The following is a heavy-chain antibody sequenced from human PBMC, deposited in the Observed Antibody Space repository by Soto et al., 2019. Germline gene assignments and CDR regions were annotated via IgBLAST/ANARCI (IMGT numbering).Heavy chain of an antibody. V-gene: IGHV3-53*01. D-gene: IGHD5-18*01. J-gene: IGHJ4*02. CDR2: IYSGGST. CDR1: GITVSSNY. Sequence: EVQLVESGGGLIQPGGSLRLSCTASGITVSSNYMSWVRQAPGKGLEWVSVIYSGGSTYYADSVKGRFTISRDSSKNTLYLQMNSLRAEDTAVYYCARFSGYPNYYFDYWGQGTLVTVSS. CDR3: ARFSGYPNYYFDY.